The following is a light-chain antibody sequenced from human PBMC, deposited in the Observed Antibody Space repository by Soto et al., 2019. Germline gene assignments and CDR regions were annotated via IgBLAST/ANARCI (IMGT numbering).Light chain of an antibody. Sequence: MTQSPATLAVSPGEGPTRSCMASQVIGDTLAWYQHKPGQTPRVLIYDTSTRATGVPARFSGSWSGREFPLTINRLQSVVFAAYYCQSYNTGPLTFAGAPKV. CDR2: DTS. V-gene: IGKV3-15*01. CDR1: QVIGDT. CDR3: QSYNTGPLT. J-gene: IGKJ4*01.